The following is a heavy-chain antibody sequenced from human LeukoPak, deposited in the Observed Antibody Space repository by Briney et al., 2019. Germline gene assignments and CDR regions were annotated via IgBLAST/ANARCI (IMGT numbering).Heavy chain of an antibody. V-gene: IGHV3-23*01. CDR2: ITGSGVST. CDR1: GFTFSSYA. J-gene: IGHJ2*01. Sequence: PGGSLRLSCAASGFTFSSYAMTWVRQAPGKGLEWVSAITGSGVSTYYADSVKGRFTISRDNSKNTLYLQMNSLRAEDTAVYYCAISLHYYENNGPSYFDVWGRGTLVTVSS. CDR3: AISLHYYENNGPSYFDV. D-gene: IGHD3-22*01.